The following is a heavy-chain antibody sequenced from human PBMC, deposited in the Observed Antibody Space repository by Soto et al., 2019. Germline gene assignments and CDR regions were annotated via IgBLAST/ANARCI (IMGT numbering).Heavy chain of an antibody. Sequence: QVQLVESGGGVVQRGESLRLSCAASGFTFSTYSMNWVRQSPGKGLEWVAVISYDGNRIYYADSVKGPFTISRDKAKTTMFLQMSGLRPEHTAIYYCARGLVVTAKGWFDLWGQGTQVTVSS. CDR2: ISYDGNRI. D-gene: IGHD2-21*02. V-gene: IGHV3-30-3*02. CDR1: GFTFSTYS. J-gene: IGHJ5*02. CDR3: ARGLVVTAKGWFDL.